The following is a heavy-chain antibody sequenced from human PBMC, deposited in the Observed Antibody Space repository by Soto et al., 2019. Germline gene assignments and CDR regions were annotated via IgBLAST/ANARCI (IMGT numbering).Heavy chain of an antibody. CDR2: LYWDGDK. CDR1: GFSLSTYGVG. V-gene: IGHV2-5*02. Sequence: QISLKESGPTLVKPTQTLTLTCTFSGFSLSTYGVGVGWIRQPPGKALQWLALLYWDGDKRYSPSLKSRLTINKDTSNNQLVLTMTNMDPVDTATYYRAHRGATSLWFDPWGQGTLVTVCS. CDR3: AHRGATSLWFDP. D-gene: IGHD5-12*01. J-gene: IGHJ5*02.